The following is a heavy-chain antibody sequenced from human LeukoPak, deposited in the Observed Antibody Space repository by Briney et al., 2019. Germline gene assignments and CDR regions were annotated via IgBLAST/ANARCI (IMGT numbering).Heavy chain of an antibody. Sequence: GGSLRLSCAASGFTFSSYAMSWVRQAPGKGLEWVSAISSNSNIYYADSVKGRFTISRDNTKNSLYLQMNSLRAEHTAVYYCAREESSSSGYYFDYWGQGDLVTVSS. V-gene: IGHV3-21*01. J-gene: IGHJ4*02. CDR2: ISSNSNI. D-gene: IGHD6-6*01. CDR3: AREESSSSGYYFDY. CDR1: GFTFSSYA.